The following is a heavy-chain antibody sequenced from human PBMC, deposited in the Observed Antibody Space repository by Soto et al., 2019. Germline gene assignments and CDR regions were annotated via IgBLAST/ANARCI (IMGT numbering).Heavy chain of an antibody. D-gene: IGHD2-15*01. CDR1: GGTFSSYA. CDR2: IIPIFGTA. Sequence: QVQLVQSGAEVKKPGSSVKVSCKASGGTFSSYAISWVRQAPGQGLEWMGGIIPIFGTANYAQKFQGRVTITADESTSTAYMELSSLRSEDTAVYYGERGFDMVVVVAATWSYYGMDVWGQGTTVTVSS. V-gene: IGHV1-69*01. J-gene: IGHJ6*02. CDR3: ERGFDMVVVVAATWSYYGMDV.